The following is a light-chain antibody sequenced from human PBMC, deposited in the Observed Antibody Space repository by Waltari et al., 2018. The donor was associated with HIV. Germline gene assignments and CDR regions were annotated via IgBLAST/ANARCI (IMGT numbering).Light chain of an antibody. CDR1: KLGDKY. CDR2: QDS. CDR3: QVWDTSGDPWV. Sequence: SYELTQPPSVSVSPGQTASITCSGDKLGDKYACWYQQKPGQSPVLVIYQDSKRPSGIPERFSGSNSGNTATLTISGTQAMDEADYYCQVWDTSGDPWVFGGGTKLTVL. J-gene: IGLJ3*02. V-gene: IGLV3-1*01.